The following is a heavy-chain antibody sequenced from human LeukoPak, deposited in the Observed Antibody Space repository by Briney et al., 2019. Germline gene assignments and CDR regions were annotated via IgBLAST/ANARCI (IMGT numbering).Heavy chain of an antibody. CDR3: ARPPGYDFWSGYPPSDYYGMDV. Sequence: SVKVSCKASGGTFSSYAISWVRQAPGQGLEWMGGIIPIFGTANYAQKFQGRVTITADESTSTAYMELSSLRSEDTAVYYCARPPGYDFWSGYPPSDYYGMDVWGQGTTVTVSS. CDR2: IIPIFGTA. V-gene: IGHV1-69*01. CDR1: GGTFSSYA. J-gene: IGHJ6*02. D-gene: IGHD3-3*01.